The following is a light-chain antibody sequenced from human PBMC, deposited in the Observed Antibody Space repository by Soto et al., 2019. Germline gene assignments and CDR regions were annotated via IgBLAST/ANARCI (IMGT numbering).Light chain of an antibody. Sequence: QSVLTQPASVSGSPGQSITISCIGTSSDVGGYNYVSWYQQHPGKAPKLMIYDVSNRPSGVSNRFSGSKSGNTASLTISGLQAEDEADYYCSSYTSSSPYVFGTGTKVTVL. V-gene: IGLV2-14*01. CDR3: SSYTSSSPYV. J-gene: IGLJ1*01. CDR2: DVS. CDR1: SSDVGGYNY.